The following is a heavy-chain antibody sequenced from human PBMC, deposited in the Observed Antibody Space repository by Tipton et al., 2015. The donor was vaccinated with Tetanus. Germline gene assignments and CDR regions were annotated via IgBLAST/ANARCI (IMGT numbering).Heavy chain of an antibody. J-gene: IGHJ4*01. Sequence: SLRLSCPASGFTFSDYAMNWVRQAPGKGLEWVSGITASGGSARYADSVEGRFTISRDNSKNTLYLQMSGLRVEDTAVYYCVKHLIPGRAYFDSWGPGTLVTVSS. D-gene: IGHD2-2*01. CDR3: VKHLIPGRAYFDS. CDR2: ITASGGSA. V-gene: IGHV3-23*01. CDR1: GFTFSDYA.